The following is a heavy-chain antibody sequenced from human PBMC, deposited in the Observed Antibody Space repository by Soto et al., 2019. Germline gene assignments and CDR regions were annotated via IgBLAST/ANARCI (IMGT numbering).Heavy chain of an antibody. CDR2: IKEDGCEK. Sequence: EVQLVESGGGLVQPGGSLRLSCVVSGFTFSTYWMSWVRQAPGKGLEWVANIKEDGCEKYYLDSVKGRFTVYRDNAKNTVYVQINTLSAEDTDVYYCSRDKVVERATSEYWGQGTLVTVSS. V-gene: IGHV3-7*03. CDR3: SRDKVVERATSEY. D-gene: IGHD1-1*01. J-gene: IGHJ4*02. CDR1: GFTFSTYW.